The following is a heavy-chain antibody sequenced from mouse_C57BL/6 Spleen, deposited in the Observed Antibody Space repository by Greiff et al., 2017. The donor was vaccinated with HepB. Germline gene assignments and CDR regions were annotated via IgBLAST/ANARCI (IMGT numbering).Heavy chain of an antibody. D-gene: IGHD2-3*01. CDR3: TPGGYYQNFDY. Sequence: QVQLKQSGAELVRPGASVTLSCKASGYTFTDYEMHWVKQTPVHGLEWIGAIDPETGGTAYNQKFKGKAILTADKSSSTAYMELRSLTSEDSAVYYCTPGGYYQNFDYWGQGTTLTVSS. CDR1: GYTFTDYE. V-gene: IGHV1-15*01. CDR2: IDPETGGT. J-gene: IGHJ2*01.